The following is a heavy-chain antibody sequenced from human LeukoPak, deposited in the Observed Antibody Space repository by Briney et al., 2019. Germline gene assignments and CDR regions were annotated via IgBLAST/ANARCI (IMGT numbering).Heavy chain of an antibody. CDR2: IYISGST. V-gene: IGHV4-4*09. J-gene: IGHJ5*02. CDR1: GGSISSYY. D-gene: IGHD6-6*01. CDR3: ARHAARAGWFDP. Sequence: SETLSLTCTVSGGSISSYYWSWIRQPPGKGLEWIGYIYISGSTNYNPSLKSRVTISVDTSKNQFSLKLSSVTAADTAVYYCARHAARAGWFDPWGQGTLVTVSS.